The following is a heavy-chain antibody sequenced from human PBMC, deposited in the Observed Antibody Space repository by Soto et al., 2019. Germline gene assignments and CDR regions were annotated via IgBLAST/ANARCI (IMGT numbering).Heavy chain of an antibody. D-gene: IGHD1-26*01. CDR1: GFTFSSYG. CDR2: IWYDGSNK. J-gene: IGHJ3*02. CDR3: ARGVDRGSDYGSAFDI. Sequence: QVQLVESGGGVVQPGRSLRLSCAASGFTFSSYGMHWVRQAPGKGLEWVAVIWYDGSNKYYADSVKGRFTISRDNSKNTLYLQMNSLRAEDTAVYYCARGVDRGSDYGSAFDIGGQGTMVTVSS. V-gene: IGHV3-33*01.